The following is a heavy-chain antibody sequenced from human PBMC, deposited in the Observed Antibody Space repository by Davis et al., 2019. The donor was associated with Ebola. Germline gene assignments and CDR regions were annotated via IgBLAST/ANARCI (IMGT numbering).Heavy chain of an antibody. CDR3: ARAPSLVRFLEYYWYFDL. D-gene: IGHD3-3*01. Sequence: PGGSLRLSCTASGFTFNDYYMTWIRQAPGKGLQWVSYISSSGKTIYYADSVKGRFTISRDNAKNSLFLQMNSLRADDTAVYYCARAPSLVRFLEYYWYFDLWGRGTLVTVSS. J-gene: IGHJ2*01. CDR2: ISSSGKTI. V-gene: IGHV3-11*01. CDR1: GFTFNDYY.